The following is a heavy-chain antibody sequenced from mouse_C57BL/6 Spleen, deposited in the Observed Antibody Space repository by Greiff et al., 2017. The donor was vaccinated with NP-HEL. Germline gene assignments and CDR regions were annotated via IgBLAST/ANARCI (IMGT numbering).Heavy chain of an antibody. CDR2: IYPRSGNT. CDR3: ARETTYGNHYYYAMDY. CDR1: GYTFTSYG. Sequence: QVQLQQSGAELARPGASVKLSCKASGYTFTSYGISWVKQRTGQGLEWIGEIYPRSGNTYYNEKFKGKATLTADKSSSTAYMELRSLTSEDSAVYFCARETTYGNHYYYAMDYWGQGTSVTVSS. V-gene: IGHV1-81*01. D-gene: IGHD2-1*01. J-gene: IGHJ4*01.